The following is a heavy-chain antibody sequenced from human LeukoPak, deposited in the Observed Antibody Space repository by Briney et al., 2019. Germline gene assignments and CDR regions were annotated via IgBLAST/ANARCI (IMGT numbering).Heavy chain of an antibody. CDR3: AINGVIVVVASYWFDP. Sequence: GGSLRLSCAASGFTFSSYSMNWVRQAPGKGLEWVSSISSSSSYIYYADSVKGRFTISRDNAKNSLYLQMNSLRAEDTAVYYCAINGVIVVVASYWFDPWGQGTLVTVSS. CDR2: ISSSSSYI. D-gene: IGHD3-22*01. CDR1: GFTFSSYS. J-gene: IGHJ5*02. V-gene: IGHV3-21*01.